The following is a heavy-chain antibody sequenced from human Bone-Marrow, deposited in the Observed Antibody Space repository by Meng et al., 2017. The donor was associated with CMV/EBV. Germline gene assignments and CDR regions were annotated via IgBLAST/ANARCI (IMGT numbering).Heavy chain of an antibody. D-gene: IGHD2/OR15-2a*01. J-gene: IGHJ3*02. V-gene: IGHV1-69*10. CDR3: ARAFLANAFHI. Sequence: SVKVSCKASGGTFSSYAISWVRQAPGQGLEWMGGIIPILGIANYAQKFQGRVTITADKSTSTAYMELSSLRSEDTAVYYCARAFLANAFHIWGQGTMVTVSS. CDR1: GGTFSSYA. CDR2: IIPILGIA.